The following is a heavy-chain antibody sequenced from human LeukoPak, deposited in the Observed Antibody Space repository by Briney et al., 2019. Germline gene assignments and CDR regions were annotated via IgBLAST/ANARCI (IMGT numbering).Heavy chain of an antibody. D-gene: IGHD6-13*01. J-gene: IGHJ4*02. CDR3: ARPGYSSSLEY. Sequence: SETLSLTCTVSGGSVSSGSYYWSWIRQPPGKGLEWIGYIYYSGSTNYNPSLKSRVTISVDTSKNQFSLRLSSVTAADTAVYYCARPGYSSSLEYWGQGTLVTVSS. V-gene: IGHV4-61*01. CDR1: GGSVSSGSYY. CDR2: IYYSGST.